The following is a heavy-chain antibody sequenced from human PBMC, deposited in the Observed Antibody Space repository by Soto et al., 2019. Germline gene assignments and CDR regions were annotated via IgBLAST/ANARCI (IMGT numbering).Heavy chain of an antibody. Sequence: EVQLLESGGGLVQPGGSLRLSCAASGFTFSSYAMSWVRQAPGKGLEWVSAISGSGGSTYYADSVKGRSTISRDNSKNTLYLQMNSLRAEDTAVYYCAKLYGPNYYYYYMDVWGKGTTVTVSS. CDR3: AKLYGPNYYYYYMDV. CDR1: GFTFSSYA. CDR2: ISGSGGST. J-gene: IGHJ6*03. D-gene: IGHD3-10*01. V-gene: IGHV3-23*01.